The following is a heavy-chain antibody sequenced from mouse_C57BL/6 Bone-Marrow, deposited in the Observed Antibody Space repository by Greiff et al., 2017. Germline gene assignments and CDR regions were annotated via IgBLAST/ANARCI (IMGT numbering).Heavy chain of an antibody. CDR1: GFTFSDYY. V-gene: IGHV5-12*01. J-gene: IGHJ4*01. CDR3: ARHFFYAMDY. Sequence: EVMLVESGGGLVQPGGSLKLSCAASGFTFSDYYMYWVRQTPEKRLEWVAYISNGGGSTYYPDTVKGRFTISRDNAKNTPYLQMSRLKSEDTAMYYCARHFFYAMDYWGQGTSVTVSS. CDR2: ISNGGGST.